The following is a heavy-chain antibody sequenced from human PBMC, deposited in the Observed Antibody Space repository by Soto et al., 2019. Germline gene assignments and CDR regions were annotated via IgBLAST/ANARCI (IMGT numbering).Heavy chain of an antibody. J-gene: IGHJ3*02. CDR3: ARLYCSASSCYSVGAFDI. D-gene: IGHD2-15*01. CDR2: IWFDGSDK. V-gene: IGHV3-33*01. CDR1: GFTFSSYS. Sequence: GGSLRLSCAASGFTFSSYSMRWVRQAPGKGLEWVALIWFDGSDKYYTESVKGRFTISRDNSKSTLYLQMNSLRAEDTAVYYCARLYCSASSCYSVGAFDIRGQGTMVTVSS.